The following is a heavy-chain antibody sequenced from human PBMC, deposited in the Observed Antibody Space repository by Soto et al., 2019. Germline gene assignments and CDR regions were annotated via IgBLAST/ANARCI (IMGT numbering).Heavy chain of an antibody. D-gene: IGHD6-19*01. CDR3: VKDGSSGWPYFDDMDV. CDR1: GFTFSSYG. J-gene: IGHJ6*02. CDR2: ILYDGSKK. V-gene: IGHV3-30*18. Sequence: GGSLRLSCAASGFTFSSYGMHWVRQAPGKGLEWVAVILYDGSKKYYADSVKGRFTISRDNSKNTLYLQMSSLRAGDTALYYCVKDGSSGWPYFDDMDVWGQGTTVTVSS.